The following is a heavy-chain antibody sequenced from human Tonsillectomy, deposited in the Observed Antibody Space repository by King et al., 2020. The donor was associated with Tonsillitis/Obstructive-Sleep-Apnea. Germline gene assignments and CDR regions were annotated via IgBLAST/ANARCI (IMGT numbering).Heavy chain of an antibody. D-gene: IGHD4-17*01. Sequence: VPLTESGPPLVTPTPPLPLPCTFSGFFLRPPGVAVGWLRPPPGKALEWLALFFWDDDARCRPSLTNRLTLPTDTSKNQVFLTMTNMDPVDTATYYCAHRREDGDYSLYNFDSWGQGTLVTVSS. CDR3: AHRREDGDYSLYNFDS. J-gene: IGHJ4*02. V-gene: IGHV2-5*09. CDR1: GFFLRPPGVA. CDR2: FFWDDDA.